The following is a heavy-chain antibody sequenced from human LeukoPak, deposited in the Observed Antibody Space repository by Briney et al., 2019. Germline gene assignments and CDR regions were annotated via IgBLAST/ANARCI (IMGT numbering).Heavy chain of an antibody. J-gene: IGHJ4*02. Sequence: SSETLSLTCAVNGGSFSDYYWSWIRQPPGKGLEWIGEINHSGSTNYNPSLKSRVTISVDTSKNQFSLKLSSVTAADTAVYYCARLSYDSSGYHDYFDYWGQGTLVTVSS. CDR3: ARLSYDSSGYHDYFDY. CDR2: INHSGST. D-gene: IGHD3-22*01. CDR1: GGSFSDYY. V-gene: IGHV4-34*01.